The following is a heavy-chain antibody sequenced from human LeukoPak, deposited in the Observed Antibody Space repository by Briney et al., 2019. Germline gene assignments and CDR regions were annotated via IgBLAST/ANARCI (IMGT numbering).Heavy chain of an antibody. D-gene: IGHD3-22*01. CDR1: GFTFSSYG. CDR3: ARVAGRYYDSSGYTPTFDY. V-gene: IGHV3-30*02. Sequence: GGSLRLSCAASGFTFSSYGMHWVRQAPGKGLEWVAFIRYDGSNKYYADSVKGRFTISRDNAKNSLYLQMNSLRAEDTAVYYCARVAGRYYDSSGYTPTFDYWGQGTLVTVSS. CDR2: IRYDGSNK. J-gene: IGHJ4*02.